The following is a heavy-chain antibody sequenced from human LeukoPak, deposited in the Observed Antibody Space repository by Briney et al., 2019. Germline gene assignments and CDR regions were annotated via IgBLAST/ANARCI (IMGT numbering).Heavy chain of an antibody. D-gene: IGHD3-3*01. CDR1: GFTFSSYG. J-gene: IGHJ3*02. CDR3: AVRSWSGYYTGIGAFDI. CDR2: IRYDGSNK. Sequence: GGSLRLSCAASGFTFSSYGMHWVRQAPGKGLEWVAFIRYDGSNKYYADSVKGRFTISRDNSKNTLYLQMNSLRAEDTAVYYCAVRSWSGYYTGIGAFDIWGQGTMVTVSS. V-gene: IGHV3-30*02.